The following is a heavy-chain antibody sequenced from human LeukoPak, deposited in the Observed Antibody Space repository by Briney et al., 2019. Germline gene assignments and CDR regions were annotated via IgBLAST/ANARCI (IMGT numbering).Heavy chain of an antibody. V-gene: IGHV1-69*04. Sequence: ASVKVSCKASGGTFSSYAISWVRQAPGQGLEWMGRIIPILGIANYAQKFQGRVTIAADKSTSTAYMELSSLRSEDTAVYYCARDLGFVEMATAPFDYWGQGTLVTVSS. CDR2: IIPILGIA. CDR1: GGTFSSYA. J-gene: IGHJ4*02. CDR3: ARDLGFVEMATAPFDY. D-gene: IGHD5-18*01.